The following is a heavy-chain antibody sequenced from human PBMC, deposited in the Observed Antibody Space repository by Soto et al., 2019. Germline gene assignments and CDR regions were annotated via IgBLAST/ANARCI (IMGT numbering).Heavy chain of an antibody. J-gene: IGHJ4*02. CDR1: GYTFTSYD. D-gene: IGHD2-2*01. V-gene: IGHV1-8*01. CDR2: MNPNSGNT. CDR3: ARGRIYCSSTSCDKAFDY. Sequence: GXSVKVSCKGSGYTFTSYDINWVRQATGQGLEWTGWMNPNSGNTGYAQKFQGRVTMTRNTSISTAYMELSSLRYEDTAVYYCARGRIYCSSTSCDKAFDYWGQGTLVTVSS.